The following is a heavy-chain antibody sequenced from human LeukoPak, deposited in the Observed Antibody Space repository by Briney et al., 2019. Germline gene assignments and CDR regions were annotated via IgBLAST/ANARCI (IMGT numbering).Heavy chain of an antibody. CDR3: ARDRNMIIREGPPRDVFDI. CDR2: ISGSGGST. J-gene: IGHJ3*02. CDR1: GFTFSSYA. D-gene: IGHD3-22*01. Sequence: PGGSLRLSCAASGFTFSSYAMSWVRQAPGKGLEWVSTISGSGGSTYYADSVKGRFTISRDNAKNSLYLQMNSLRAEDTAVYYCARDRNMIIREGPPRDVFDIWGQGTMVTVSS. V-gene: IGHV3-23*01.